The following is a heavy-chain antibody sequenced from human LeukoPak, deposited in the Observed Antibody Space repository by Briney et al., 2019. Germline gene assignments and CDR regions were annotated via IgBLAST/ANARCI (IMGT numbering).Heavy chain of an antibody. CDR2: ISSSSSYI. J-gene: IGHJ6*02. Sequence: GGSLRLSCAASGFTFSSYSMNWVRQAPGKGLEWVSSISSSSSYIYYADSVKGRFTISRDNAKNSLYLQMNSLRAEDTAVYYCARAMRWERKNYYYYGMDVWGQGTTVTVSS. CDR3: ARAMRWERKNYYYYGMDV. D-gene: IGHD1-26*01. CDR1: GFTFSSYS. V-gene: IGHV3-21*01.